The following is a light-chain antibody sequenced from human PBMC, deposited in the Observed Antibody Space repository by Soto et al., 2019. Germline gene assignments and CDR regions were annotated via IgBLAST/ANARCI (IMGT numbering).Light chain of an antibody. J-gene: IGKJ2*01. CDR3: QQGNNWPLT. Sequence: EIVMTQSPATLSLSPGERAALSCRASQSINSELAWYQQKPGQPPRLLIYGASTRATGVQARFTGSESGSEFTLTISGLQSEDFAVYYCQQGNNWPLTFGQGTRLEI. V-gene: IGKV3-15*01. CDR2: GAS. CDR1: QSINSE.